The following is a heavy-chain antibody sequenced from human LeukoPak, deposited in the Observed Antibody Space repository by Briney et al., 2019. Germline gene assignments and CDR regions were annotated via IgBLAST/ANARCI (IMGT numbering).Heavy chain of an antibody. D-gene: IGHD3-3*01. CDR3: ARDSSFGDPSGYYYYGMDV. V-gene: IGHV3-30*04. CDR2: ISYDGSNK. J-gene: IGHJ6*04. Sequence: PGRSLRLSRAAAGFTFSSYAIHSVSQDPSNGLEWQAVISYDGSNKYYADAVKGRFTIARDHSKNTRYLQMNSLRAEDTAVYYCARDSSFGDPSGYYYYGMDVWGKGTTVTVSS. CDR1: GFTFSSYA.